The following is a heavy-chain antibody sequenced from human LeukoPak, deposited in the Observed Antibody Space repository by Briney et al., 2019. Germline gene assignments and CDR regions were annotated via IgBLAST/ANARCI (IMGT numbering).Heavy chain of an antibody. D-gene: IGHD1-26*01. V-gene: IGHV3-23*01. CDR2: ISGSGGGT. J-gene: IGHJ4*02. CDR1: GFTVRMYA. Sequence: PGGSLRLSCATSGFTVRMYARTWVRQAPGKGLEWVSAISGSGGGTYYRDSVKGRFTISRDNSNNILFLQMNSLRVDDTAVYFCERRTDTGSNNFNSWGQGTLVTVSS. CDR3: ERRTDTGSNNFNS.